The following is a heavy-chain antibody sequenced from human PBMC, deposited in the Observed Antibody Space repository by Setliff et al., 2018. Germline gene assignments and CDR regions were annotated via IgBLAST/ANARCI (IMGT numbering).Heavy chain of an antibody. CDR3: VRSGKFGMRFWFDQ. V-gene: IGHV1-2*02. J-gene: IGHJ5*02. CDR2: INPNSGDT. CDR1: GNRFTDYF. D-gene: IGHD1-26*01. Sequence: ASVKVSCKASGNRFTDYFLHWVRQAPGQGLEGMGWINPNSGDTHSAQKFQGRVTMTRDTSINTAYMELSSLTSDDTAFYYCVRSGKFGMRFWFDQWGLGTLVTVSS.